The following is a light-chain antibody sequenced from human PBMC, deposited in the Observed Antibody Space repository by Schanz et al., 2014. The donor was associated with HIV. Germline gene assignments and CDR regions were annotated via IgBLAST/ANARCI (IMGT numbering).Light chain of an antibody. CDR3: ETWDVSLATGV. Sequence: QSVLTQPPSVSAAPRQKVTISCSGSTSNIGNNYVSWYQQFPGTAPKLLIYDNDKRPSGIPARFSGSKSGTSATLGITGLQTGDEADYYCETWDVSLATGVFGGGTKLTVL. CDR2: DND. V-gene: IGLV1-51*01. J-gene: IGLJ3*02. CDR1: TSNIGNNY.